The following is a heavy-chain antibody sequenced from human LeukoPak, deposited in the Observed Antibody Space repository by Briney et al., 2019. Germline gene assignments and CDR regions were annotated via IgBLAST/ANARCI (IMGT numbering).Heavy chain of an antibody. Sequence: PGGSLRLSCAASGFTFDDYGMSWVRQAPGKGLEWVSGTDWKGGSTAYGDSVKGRFTISRDNAKNSLYLQMNSLRAEDTALYYCARYSSSWETYYFDNWGQGTPVTVSS. CDR1: GFTFDDYG. CDR3: ARYSSSWETYYFDN. J-gene: IGHJ4*02. D-gene: IGHD6-13*01. V-gene: IGHV3-20*04. CDR2: TDWKGGST.